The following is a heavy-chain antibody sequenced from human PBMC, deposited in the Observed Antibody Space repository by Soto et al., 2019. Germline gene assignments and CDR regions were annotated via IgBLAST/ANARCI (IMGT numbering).Heavy chain of an antibody. Sequence: GGSLRLSCAASGFTFSSYSMNWVRQAPGKGLEWVSYISSSSSTIYYADSVKGRFTISRDNAKNSLYLQMNSLRDEDTAVYYCARDQSSPYYYYGMDVWGQGTTVTVSS. J-gene: IGHJ6*02. CDR2: ISSSSSTI. CDR3: ARDQSSPYYYYGMDV. D-gene: IGHD1-26*01. CDR1: GFTFSSYS. V-gene: IGHV3-48*02.